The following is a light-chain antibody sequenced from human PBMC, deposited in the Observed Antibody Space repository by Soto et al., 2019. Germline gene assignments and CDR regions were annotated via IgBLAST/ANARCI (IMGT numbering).Light chain of an antibody. Sequence: DIVMTQSPLSRPVTPVDPASISCMSSQILLHSNGYYYLDWYLQKPGQSPQLLIYLGSNRSSGVPDRFSGSGSGTDFTLKISRVEAEDVGVYYCMQALQTSITFGQGTRLAIK. V-gene: IGKV2-28*01. J-gene: IGKJ5*01. CDR1: QILLHSNGYYY. CDR3: MQALQTSIT. CDR2: LGS.